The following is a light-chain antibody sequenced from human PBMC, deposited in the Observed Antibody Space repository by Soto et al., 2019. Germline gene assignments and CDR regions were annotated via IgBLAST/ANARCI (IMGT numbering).Light chain of an antibody. CDR1: QSIRTN. CDR2: GAS. V-gene: IGKV3-15*01. CDR3: QQYFNWPLTLT. Sequence: EVVLTQSPATLSVSAGGTVTLSCRASQSIRTNVAWYQQIPGQAPRLLVYGASTRATGVPARFSGSGSGFDFTLTISSLQSEDSAFYYCQQYFNWPLTLTFGPGTKV. J-gene: IGKJ1*01.